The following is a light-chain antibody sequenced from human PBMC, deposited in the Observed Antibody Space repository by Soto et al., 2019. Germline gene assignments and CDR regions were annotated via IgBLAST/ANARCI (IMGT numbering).Light chain of an antibody. CDR2: EVT. CDR3: SSYTNINTRACV. V-gene: IGLV2-14*01. Sequence: QSFLTQPASVSGSPGRSITISCTGTSGDIGSYNRVSWYQQHPGKAPKLIIYEVTDRPSGVSNRFSGSKSGNTASLTISGLQAEDEAEYYCSSYTNINTRACVFGTGTKVTVL. J-gene: IGLJ1*01. CDR1: SGDIGSYNR.